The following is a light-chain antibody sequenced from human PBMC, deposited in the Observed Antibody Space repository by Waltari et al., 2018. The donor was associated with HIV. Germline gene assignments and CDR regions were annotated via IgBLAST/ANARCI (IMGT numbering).Light chain of an antibody. J-gene: IGLJ2*01. CDR3: QVWDSGSAHVV. CDR1: NLGSKS. V-gene: IGLV3-21*02. Sequence: SYVLTQPPSVLVAPGQTAGITCGGDNLGSKSVHWYQQKPGQAPVLLIYDGADRPSGIPERFSGSNSENTATLTIGRVEAGDEADYYCQVWDSGSAHVVFGGGTNLAVL. CDR2: DGA.